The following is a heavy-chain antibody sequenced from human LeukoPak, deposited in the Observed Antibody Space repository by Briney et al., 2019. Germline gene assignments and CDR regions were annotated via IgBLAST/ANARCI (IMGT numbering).Heavy chain of an antibody. J-gene: IGHJ3*02. D-gene: IGHD3-3*01. CDR1: GFTFSSYS. V-gene: IGHV3-7*01. CDR2: IKQDESEK. Sequence: PGGSLRLSCAASGFTFSSYSMNWVRQAPGKGLEWVANIKQDESEKYHVDSVKGRFTISRDNAKNSVYLQMNSLTAEDTAVYYCVCSIFGVVIGAFDIWGQGTVVTVSS. CDR3: VCSIFGVVIGAFDI.